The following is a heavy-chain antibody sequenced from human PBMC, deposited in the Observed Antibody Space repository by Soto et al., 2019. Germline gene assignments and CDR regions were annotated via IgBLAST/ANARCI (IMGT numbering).Heavy chain of an antibody. D-gene: IGHD5-12*01. V-gene: IGHV3-48*03. Sequence: VGSLRLSCAASGFTFSRYEMNWARRAPGKGLEWVSYISSSGSTIYYADSVKGRFTISRDNAKNSLYLQMNSLRAEDTAVYYCARRARWLQLFDYWGQGTLVTVSS. CDR3: ARRARWLQLFDY. J-gene: IGHJ4*02. CDR1: GFTFSRYE. CDR2: ISSSGSTI.